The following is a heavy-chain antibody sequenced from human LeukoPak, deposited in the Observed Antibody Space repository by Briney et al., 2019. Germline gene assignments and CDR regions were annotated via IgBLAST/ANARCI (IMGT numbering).Heavy chain of an antibody. CDR1: GYTFTTYG. Sequence: ASVKVSRKPSGYTFTTYGINWVRQPPGQGLEWMGWISAYNGNTNYAQNLQGRVTMTTDTSTSTAYMELRSLRSDDTAVYYCAREAYYYGSPYYCDYWGAREPVSVSS. J-gene: IGHJ4*03. V-gene: IGHV1-18*01. D-gene: IGHD3-22*01. CDR3: AREAYYYGSPYYCDY. CDR2: ISAYNGNT.